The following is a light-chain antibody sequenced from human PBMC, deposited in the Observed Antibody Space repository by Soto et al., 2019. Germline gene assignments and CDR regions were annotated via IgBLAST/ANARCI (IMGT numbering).Light chain of an antibody. CDR1: QSISSW. J-gene: IGKJ1*01. CDR2: KAS. CDR3: QQYNSYPWT. Sequence: DIQMTQSPSTLSASVGDRVTITCRASQSISSWLAWYQQKPGKAPKLLIYKASSLESGVPSRFSGSGSCTEFTLTISSLQPDDFATYYCQQYNSYPWTFGQGTKVEIK. V-gene: IGKV1-5*03.